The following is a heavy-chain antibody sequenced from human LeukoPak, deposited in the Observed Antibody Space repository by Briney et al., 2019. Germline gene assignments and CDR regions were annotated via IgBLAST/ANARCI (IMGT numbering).Heavy chain of an antibody. Sequence: GRSLRLSCAASGFSFSSYGMHWVRQAPGKGLEWVGFIRSKAYGGTTEYAASVKGRFTISRDDSKSIAYLQMNSLKTEDTAVYYCTRGFPRDYYDSSGPNFDYWGQGTLVTVSS. CDR3: TRGFPRDYYDSSGPNFDY. CDR1: GFSFSSYG. J-gene: IGHJ4*02. D-gene: IGHD3-22*01. V-gene: IGHV3-49*04. CDR2: IRSKAYGGTT.